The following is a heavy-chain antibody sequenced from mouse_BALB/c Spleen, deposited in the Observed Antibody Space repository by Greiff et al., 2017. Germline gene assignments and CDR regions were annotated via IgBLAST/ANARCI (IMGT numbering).Heavy chain of an antibody. D-gene: IGHD2-4*01. CDR1: GFSLTSYG. J-gene: IGHJ1*01. Sequence: VKLMESGPGLVQPSQSLSITCTVSGFSLTSYGVHWVRQSPGKGLEWLGVIWSGGSTDYNAAFISRLSISKDNSKSQVFLKLNSLQTDDTATYYCAKLYDYDWYFDVWGAGTTVTVSS. CDR3: AKLYDYDWYFDV. V-gene: IGHV2-2*01. CDR2: IWSGGST.